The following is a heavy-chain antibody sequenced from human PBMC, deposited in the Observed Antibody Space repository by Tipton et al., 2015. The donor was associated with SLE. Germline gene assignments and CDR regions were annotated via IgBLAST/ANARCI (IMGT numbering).Heavy chain of an antibody. CDR2: INHSGST. CDR1: GGSISSYY. Sequence: LRLSCTVSGGSISSYYWSWIRQPPGKGLEWIGEINHSGSTNYNPSLKSRVTISVDTSKNQFSLKLSSVTAADTAVYYCARGDNWFDPWGQGTLVTVSS. V-gene: IGHV4-34*01. J-gene: IGHJ5*02. CDR3: ARGDNWFDP.